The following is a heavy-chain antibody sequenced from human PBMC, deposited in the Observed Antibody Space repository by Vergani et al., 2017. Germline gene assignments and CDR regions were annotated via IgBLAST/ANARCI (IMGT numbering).Heavy chain of an antibody. D-gene: IGHD2-21*02. V-gene: IGHV3-7*04. CDR1: GFTFSSYW. CDR2: IKQDGSEK. CDR3: ARVATFYCGGDCYFFDY. J-gene: IGHJ4*02. Sequence: EVQLVESGGGLVQPGGSLRLSCAASGFTFSSYWMSWVRQAPGKGLEWVANIKQDGSEKYYVDSVKGRFTISRDNAKNSLYLQMNSLRAEDTAVYYCARVATFYCGGDCYFFDYWGQGTLVTVSS.